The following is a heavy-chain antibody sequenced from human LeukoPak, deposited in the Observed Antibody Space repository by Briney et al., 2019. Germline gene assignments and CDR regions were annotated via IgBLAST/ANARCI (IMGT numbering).Heavy chain of an antibody. CDR1: GGTFSSYA. V-gene: IGHV1-69*13. Sequence: SVKVSCKASGGTFSSYAISWVRQAPGQGLEWMGGIIPIFGTANYAQKFQGRVTITADESTSTAYMELSSLRSEDTAVYYCARVITMVRGVIIPGPNWFDPWGQGTLVTVSS. J-gene: IGHJ5*02. CDR2: IIPIFGTA. D-gene: IGHD3-10*01. CDR3: ARVITMVRGVIIPGPNWFDP.